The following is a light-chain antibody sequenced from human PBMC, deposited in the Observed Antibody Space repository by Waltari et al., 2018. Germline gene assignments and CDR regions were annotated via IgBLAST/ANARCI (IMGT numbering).Light chain of an antibody. CDR1: QSVSSN. Sequence: EIVMTQSPATLSVSPGERATLSCRASQSVSSNLAWYQHKPGQAPRLLIYGASTRATGITARFSGSGSGTEFTLTISSMQSEDFAVYDCQQYNNWTFGQGTKVEIK. CDR2: GAS. J-gene: IGKJ1*01. CDR3: QQYNNWT. V-gene: IGKV3-15*01.